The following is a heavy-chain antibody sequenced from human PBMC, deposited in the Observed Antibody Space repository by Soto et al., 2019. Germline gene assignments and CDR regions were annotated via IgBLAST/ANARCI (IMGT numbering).Heavy chain of an antibody. CDR1: GGSISSYY. D-gene: IGHD3-3*01. V-gene: IGHV4-59*01. CDR3: ARDKAYYDFWSGYSNYYYYYGMDV. CDR2: IYYSGST. Sequence: SETLSLTCTVSGGSISSYYWSWIRQPPGKGLEWIGYIYYSGSTNYNPSLKSRVIISVDTSKNQFSLKLSSVTAADTAVYYCARDKAYYDFWSGYSNYYYYYGMDVWGQGTTVTVSS. J-gene: IGHJ6*02.